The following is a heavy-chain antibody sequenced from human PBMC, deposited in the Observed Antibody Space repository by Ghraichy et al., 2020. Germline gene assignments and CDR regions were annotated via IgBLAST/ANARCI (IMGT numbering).Heavy chain of an antibody. Sequence: GGSLRLSCAASVFTFSSYWMSWVRQAPGKGLEWVANIKQDGSERYYVDSVKGRFTISRDNAKNSLFLQMNSLRAEDTAIYYCARGGRADYWGQGTLVTVSS. V-gene: IGHV3-7*03. CDR1: VFTFSSYW. CDR3: ARGGRADY. J-gene: IGHJ4*02. CDR2: IKQDGSER.